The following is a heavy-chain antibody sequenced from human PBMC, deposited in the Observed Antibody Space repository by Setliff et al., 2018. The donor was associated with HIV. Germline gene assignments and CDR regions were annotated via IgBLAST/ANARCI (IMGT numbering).Heavy chain of an antibody. CDR3: ARGRRSSGWYVYH. CDR2: LSPSGTT. CDR1: GGSFSNYY. D-gene: IGHD6-19*01. Sequence: SETLSLTCAVYGGSFSNYYTNWIRQPPGKGLEWIGELSPSGTTRSNPSLQSRVTISVDTSTNQFSLKLSSVTAADAAVYYCARGRRSSGWYVYHWGQGTLVTVSS. J-gene: IGHJ4*02. V-gene: IGHV4-34*01.